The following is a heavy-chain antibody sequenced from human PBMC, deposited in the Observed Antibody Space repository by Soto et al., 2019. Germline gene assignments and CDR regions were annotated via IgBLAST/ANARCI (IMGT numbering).Heavy chain of an antibody. CDR3: AREGKSVVTAAPYFDY. CDR2: INSDGSST. V-gene: IGHV3-74*01. D-gene: IGHD2-21*02. Sequence: EVQLVESGGGLVQPGGSLRLSCAASGFTFSSYWMHWVRQAPGKGLVWVSRINSDGSSTSYADSVKGRFTISRDNAKNTLYLQMNSLRAEDTAVYYCAREGKSVVTAAPYFDYWGQGTLVTVSS. CDR1: GFTFSSYW. J-gene: IGHJ4*02.